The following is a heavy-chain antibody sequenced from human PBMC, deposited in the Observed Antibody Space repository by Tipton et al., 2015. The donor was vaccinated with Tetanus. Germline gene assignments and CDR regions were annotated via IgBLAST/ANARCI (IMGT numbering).Heavy chain of an antibody. Sequence: SLRLSCAASGFSFSTYNFHWIRQAPGKGLGWVAVIWYDGTTTHYADSVKGRFTISRDNSEKNLYLQMNSLRAEDTAVYYCARENSLTTSSWGQGTLVTVSS. CDR1: GFSFSTYN. V-gene: IGHV3-33*01. CDR3: ARENSLTTSS. J-gene: IGHJ5*02. D-gene: IGHD1-14*01. CDR2: IWYDGTTT.